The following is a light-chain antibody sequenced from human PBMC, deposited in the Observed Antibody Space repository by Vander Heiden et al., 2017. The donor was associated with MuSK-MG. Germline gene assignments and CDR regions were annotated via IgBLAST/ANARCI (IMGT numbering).Light chain of an antibody. CDR2: DDT. CDR1: SIGSKS. V-gene: IGLV3-21*02. Sequence: SSVLAQPPSASVAPGQTASITCGGNSIGSKSVHWYQRKPGQAPVMVRDDDTDRPSGIPERFACSNAGKTARLNISRGEAGDEADYFGQVWVSPTDQWVFGTGTKLTVL. CDR3: QVWVSPTDQWV. J-gene: IGLJ1*01.